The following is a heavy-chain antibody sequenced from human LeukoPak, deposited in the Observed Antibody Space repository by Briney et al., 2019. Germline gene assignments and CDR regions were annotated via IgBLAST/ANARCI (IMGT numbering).Heavy chain of an antibody. CDR2: IRSKASGGTT. D-gene: IGHD6-13*01. V-gene: IGHV3-49*04. CDR3: TRPAGAAGLSGWFDP. J-gene: IGHJ5*02. CDR1: GFTFGDYA. Sequence: GSLRLSCTASGFTFGDYAMSWVRQAPGKGLEWVGFIRSKASGGTTEYAASVKGRFTISRDDSKSIAYLQMNGLKTEDTAVYYCTRPAGAAGLSGWFDPWGQGTLVTVSS.